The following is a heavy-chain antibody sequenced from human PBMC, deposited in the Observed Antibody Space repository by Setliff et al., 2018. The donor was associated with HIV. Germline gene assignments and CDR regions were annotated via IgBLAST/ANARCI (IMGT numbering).Heavy chain of an antibody. CDR3: ARTPYGEQSHFHY. J-gene: IGHJ4*02. V-gene: IGHV4-39*07. Sequence: SETLSLTCSVSGDSVSSRKYYWGWIRQSPGKGLEWIGSVYFNGITHDNPSLKSRVTTSVDTSKNQFSLNLTSVTAADTAVYYCARTPYGEQSHFHYWGQGTLVTVSS. D-gene: IGHD4-17*01. CDR2: VYFNGIT. CDR1: GDSVSSRKYY.